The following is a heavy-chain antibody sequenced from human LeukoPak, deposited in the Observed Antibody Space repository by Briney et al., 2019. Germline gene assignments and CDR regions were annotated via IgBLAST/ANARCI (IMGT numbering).Heavy chain of an antibody. CDR2: INPSGGST. J-gene: IGHJ6*03. CDR1: GYTFTSYY. V-gene: IGHV1-46*01. CDR3: ARDPHSSGWYYYYYMDV. D-gene: IGHD6-19*01. Sequence: ASVKVSCKASGYTFTSYYMHWVRQAPGQGLEWMGIINPSGGSTSYAQKFQGRVTMTRDTSTSTVYMELSSLRSEDTAVYYCARDPHSSGWYYYYYMDVWGEGTTVTVSS.